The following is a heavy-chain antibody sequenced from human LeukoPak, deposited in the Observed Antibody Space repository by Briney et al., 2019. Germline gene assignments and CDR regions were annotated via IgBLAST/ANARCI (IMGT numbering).Heavy chain of an antibody. J-gene: IGHJ4*02. V-gene: IGHV4-4*09. Sequence: PSETLSLTCTVSGGSMSPYFWSWVRQPPGKGLEWIGYVYTNDGSTKYNPSLKIRVTMSVDTSKNQISLKLSSVTAADTAIYYCARRQTYFDYWGQGTLVTVSS. CDR1: GGSMSPYF. CDR2: VYTNDGST. CDR3: ARRQTYFDY.